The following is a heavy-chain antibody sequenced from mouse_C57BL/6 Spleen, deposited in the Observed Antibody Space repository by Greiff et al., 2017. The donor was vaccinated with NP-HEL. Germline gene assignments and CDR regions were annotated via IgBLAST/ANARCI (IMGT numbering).Heavy chain of an antibody. CDR2: IDPNSGGT. D-gene: IGHD1-1*01. V-gene: IGHV1-72*01. J-gene: IGHJ1*03. CDR3: ARCPFITTVVASYWYFDV. CDR1: GYTFTSYW. Sequence: QVQLQQPGAELVKPGASVKLSCKASGYTFTSYWMHWVKQRPGRGLEWIGRIDPNSGGTKYNEKFKSKATLTVDKPSSTAYMQLSSLTSEDSAVYYCARCPFITTVVASYWYFDVWGTGTTVTVSS.